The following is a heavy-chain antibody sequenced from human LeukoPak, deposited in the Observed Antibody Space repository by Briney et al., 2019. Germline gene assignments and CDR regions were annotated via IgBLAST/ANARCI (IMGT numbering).Heavy chain of an antibody. CDR1: GFTFSDSY. Sequence: KPGGSLRLSCAASGFTFSDSYMNWIRQAPGKGLEWVSQISSSADNTYYADGVKGRFTISRDNAKNSLSLQMNSLRAEDTAVYYCARAPIGGSPYYDYWGQGTLVTVSS. V-gene: IGHV3-11*01. CDR3: ARAPIGGSPYYDY. CDR2: ISSSADNT. J-gene: IGHJ4*02. D-gene: IGHD2-15*01.